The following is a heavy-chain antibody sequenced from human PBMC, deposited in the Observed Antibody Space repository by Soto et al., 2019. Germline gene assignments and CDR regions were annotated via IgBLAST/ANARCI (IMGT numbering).Heavy chain of an antibody. J-gene: IGHJ5*02. D-gene: IGHD3-22*01. Sequence: SETLSLTCTVSGGSISSGGFYWVWIRQPPGEGLEWIGSIYHTGNAYYNPSLKSRVTIFVDTSKNQFSLKLTSVTAADTALYYCARDYFDSSDYTTNWFDPWGQGTLVTVSS. V-gene: IGHV4-39*01. CDR3: ARDYFDSSDYTTNWFDP. CDR2: IYHTGNA. CDR1: GGSISSGGFY.